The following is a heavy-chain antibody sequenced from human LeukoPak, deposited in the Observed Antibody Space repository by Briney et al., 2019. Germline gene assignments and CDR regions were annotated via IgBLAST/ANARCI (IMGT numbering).Heavy chain of an antibody. Sequence: SETLSLTCTVSGGSISSYYWSWIRQPPGKGLEWIGFIYNTRSTNYNPSLKSRVTISFDTSKNQFSLKLNSVTAADTAVYYCARRNILTEGEAFDIWGQGTMVTVSS. CDR1: GGSISSYY. D-gene: IGHD3-9*01. CDR2: IYNTRST. V-gene: IGHV4-59*08. CDR3: ARRNILTEGEAFDI. J-gene: IGHJ3*02.